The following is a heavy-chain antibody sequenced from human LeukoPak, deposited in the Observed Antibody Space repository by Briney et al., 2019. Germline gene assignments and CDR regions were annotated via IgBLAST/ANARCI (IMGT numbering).Heavy chain of an antibody. V-gene: IGHV4-59*01. CDR3: ARVDTAMVLDY. Sequence: PSETLSLTCTVSGGSISSYYWSWIRQPPGKGLEWIGYIYYSRSTNYNPSLKSRVTISVDTSKNQFSLKLSSVTAADTAVYYCARVDTAMVLDYWGQGTLVTVSS. CDR1: GGSISSYY. D-gene: IGHD5-18*01. J-gene: IGHJ4*02. CDR2: IYYSRST.